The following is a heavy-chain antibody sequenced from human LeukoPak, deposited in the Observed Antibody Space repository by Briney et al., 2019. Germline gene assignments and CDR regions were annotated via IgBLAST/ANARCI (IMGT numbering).Heavy chain of an antibody. CDR1: GFTFNNAW. D-gene: IGHD3/OR15-3a*01. Sequence: GGSLRLSCAASGFTFNNAWMSWVRQAPGKGLEWVGRIKRKGDDGTIGYAAPVKGRFTISRDDSKNTLYLQMNSLKSEDTAVYYCTAGTGRSDFDYWGQGTLVTVSS. CDR3: TAGTGRSDFDY. J-gene: IGHJ4*02. V-gene: IGHV3-15*01. CDR2: IKRKGDDGTI.